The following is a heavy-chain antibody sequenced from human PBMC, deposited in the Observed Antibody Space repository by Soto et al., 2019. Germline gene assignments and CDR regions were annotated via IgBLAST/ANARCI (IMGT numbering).Heavy chain of an antibody. J-gene: IGHJ4*02. CDR2: ISGSGGST. CDR1: GFTFSSYA. D-gene: IGHD3-22*01. Sequence: GGSLRLSCAASGFTFSSYAMSWVRQAPGKGLEWVSAISGSGGSTYYADSVKGRFTISRDNPKNTLYLQMNSLRAEDTAVYYCAKGDYYDSSGYSGGGNYFDYWGQGTLVTVSS. V-gene: IGHV3-23*01. CDR3: AKGDYYDSSGYSGGGNYFDY.